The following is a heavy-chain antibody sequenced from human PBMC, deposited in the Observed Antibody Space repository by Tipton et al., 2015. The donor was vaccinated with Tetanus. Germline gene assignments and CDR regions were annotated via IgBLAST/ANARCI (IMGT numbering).Heavy chain of an antibody. D-gene: IGHD1-26*01. CDR2: IPFDGRNE. CDR3: AKSVGSTGLYGMDV. Sequence: QVQLVQSGGGVVQPGRSLRLSCAASGFRFSYSGMHWVRQAPGKGLEWVAVIPFDGRNERYADSVKGRFIISRDNSKNTLYLQMNSLRPEDTAVYYCAKSVGSTGLYGMDVWGQGTTVTVSS. CDR1: GFRFSYSG. J-gene: IGHJ6*02. V-gene: IGHV3-30*18.